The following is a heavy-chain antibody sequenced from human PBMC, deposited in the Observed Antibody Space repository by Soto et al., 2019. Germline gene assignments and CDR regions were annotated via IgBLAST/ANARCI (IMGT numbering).Heavy chain of an antibody. J-gene: IGHJ5*01. Sequence: PGESLKISCKGSGYSFTSYWISWVRQMPGKGLEWMGRIYPSDSYTNYSPSFQGHVTISTDNSITTAYLQWSSLRASDTALYFCARVHKNWFDSWAQGTMVTVSS. V-gene: IGHV5-10-1*01. CDR1: GYSFTSYW. CDR2: IYPSDSYT. CDR3: ARVHKNWFDS.